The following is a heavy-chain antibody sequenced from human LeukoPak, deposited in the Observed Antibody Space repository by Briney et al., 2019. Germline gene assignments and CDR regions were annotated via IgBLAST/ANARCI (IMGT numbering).Heavy chain of an antibody. CDR2: IYYSGST. D-gene: IGHD3-10*01. CDR3: ARCFRGVIDY. V-gene: IGHV4-39*01. CDR1: GGSLSSSSYY. Sequence: SETLSLTCTVSGGSLSSSSYYWGWIRQPPGKGLEWIGSIYYSGSTYYNPSLKSRVTISVDTSKNQFSLKLSSVTAADTAVYYCARCFRGVIDYWGQGTLVTVSS. J-gene: IGHJ4*02.